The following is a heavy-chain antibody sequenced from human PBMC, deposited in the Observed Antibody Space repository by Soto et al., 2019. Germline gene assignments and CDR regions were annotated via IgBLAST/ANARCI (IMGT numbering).Heavy chain of an antibody. J-gene: IGHJ5*02. CDR3: ARGGRYYDILTGYSRYNWFDP. CDR1: GGSFSGYY. D-gene: IGHD3-9*01. Sequence: SETLSLTCAVYGGSFSGYYWSWIRQPPGKGLEWVGEINHSGSTNYNPSLKSRVTISVDTSKNQFSLKPSSVTAADTAVYYCARGGRYYDILTGYSRYNWFDPWGQGTLVTVSS. V-gene: IGHV4-34*01. CDR2: INHSGST.